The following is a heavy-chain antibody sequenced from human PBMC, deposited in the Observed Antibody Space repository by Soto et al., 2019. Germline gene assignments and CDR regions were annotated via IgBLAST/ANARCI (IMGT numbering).Heavy chain of an antibody. D-gene: IGHD1-7*01. CDR3: TRSTNGNYEYYFDY. CDR2: IDWEEEK. J-gene: IGHJ4*02. CDR1: GLSLSRKGMS. Sequence: SGPTLVNPKQTLILTCAFSGLSLSRKGMSVSWIRQPPGKALEFLALIDWEEEKFYSPSLRTRLTVSKDTSKSQVVLTLTNVDPVDTATYYCTRSTNGNYEYYFDYWGQGTLVTVSS. V-gene: IGHV2-70*01.